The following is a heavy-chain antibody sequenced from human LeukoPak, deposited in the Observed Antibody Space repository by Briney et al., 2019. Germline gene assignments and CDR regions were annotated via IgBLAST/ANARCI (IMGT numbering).Heavy chain of an antibody. CDR2: ISSDGSGT. CDR1: GFSFSSYW. J-gene: IGHJ4*02. CDR3: ARDRSYAVDY. D-gene: IGHD2-2*01. V-gene: IGHV3-74*01. Sequence: GGSLRLSCAASGFSFSSYWMHWVRQAPGKGLVWVSRISSDGSGTIYADSVKGRFTISRDNAKNTLFLQMNSLGAEDTAVYYCARDRSYAVDYWGQGTLVTVSS.